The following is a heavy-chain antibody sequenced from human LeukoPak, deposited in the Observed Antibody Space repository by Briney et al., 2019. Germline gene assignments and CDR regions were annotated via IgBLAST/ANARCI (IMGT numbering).Heavy chain of an antibody. Sequence: GGSLRLSCAVSGFIFRRYWMHWVRQAPGKGLVWVSRINTDGSDTIYADSVKGRFTISRDNAKNTLYLQMNSLRAEDTAVYYCARDQSIAGPTTADYWGQGTLVTVSS. V-gene: IGHV3-74*01. CDR2: INTDGSDT. CDR1: GFIFRRYW. CDR3: ARDQSIAGPTTADY. J-gene: IGHJ4*02. D-gene: IGHD1-26*01.